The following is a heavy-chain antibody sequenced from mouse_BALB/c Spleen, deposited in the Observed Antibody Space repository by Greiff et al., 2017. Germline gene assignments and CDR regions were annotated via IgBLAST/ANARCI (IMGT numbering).Heavy chain of an antibody. CDR1: GYTFTSYY. J-gene: IGHJ4*01. Sequence: QVQLQQSGPELVKPGASVRISCKASGYTFTSYYIHWVKQRPGQGLEWIGWIYPGNVNTKYNEKFKGKATLTADKSSSTAYMQLSSLTSEDSAVYFSARGAMDYWGQGTSVTVSS. CDR3: ARGAMDY. V-gene: IGHV1S56*01. CDR2: IYPGNVNT.